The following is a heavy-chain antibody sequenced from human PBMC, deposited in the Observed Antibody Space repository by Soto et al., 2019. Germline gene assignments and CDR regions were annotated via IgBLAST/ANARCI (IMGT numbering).Heavy chain of an antibody. V-gene: IGHV1-2*02. CDR3: ARGIAVAGSRDNYGMDV. CDR1: GYTFTGYY. J-gene: IGHJ6*02. Sequence: ASVKVSCKASGYTFTGYYMHWVRQAPGQGPGWMGWINPNSGGTNYAQKFQGRVTMTRDTSISTAYMELSRLRSDDTAVYYCARGIAVAGSRDNYGMDVWGQGTTVTVSS. D-gene: IGHD6-19*01. CDR2: INPNSGGT.